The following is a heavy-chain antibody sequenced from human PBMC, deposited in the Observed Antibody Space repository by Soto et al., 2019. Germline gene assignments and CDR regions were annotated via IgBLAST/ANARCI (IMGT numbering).Heavy chain of an antibody. CDR2: TYYRSKWYH. CDR3: ARLIGDSWLDS. J-gene: IGHJ5*01. D-gene: IGHD2-8*01. V-gene: IGHV6-1*01. Sequence: QVQLQQSGPGLVKPSQTLSLTCAISGESVSTNSATWDWIRQSPSRGLEWLGRTYYRSKWYHDYAVSVKGRXTXNXXTSNNQRSLQLNSVTPDDTAVYYCARLIGDSWLDSWGQGTLVTVSS. CDR1: GESVSTNSAT.